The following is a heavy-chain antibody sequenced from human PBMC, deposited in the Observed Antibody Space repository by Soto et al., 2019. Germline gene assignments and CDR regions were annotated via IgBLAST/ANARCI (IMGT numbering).Heavy chain of an antibody. V-gene: IGHV4-59*08. Sequence: SETLSLTCTVSGGSIISHYWSWIRQPPGKGLEWIGYIYYSGSTNYNPSLKSRVTISVDTSNNQFSLKLSSVTAADTAVYYCASQFYGDHFDYWGQGTLVTVSS. CDR1: GGSIISHY. D-gene: IGHD4-17*01. J-gene: IGHJ4*02. CDR3: ASQFYGDHFDY. CDR2: IYYSGST.